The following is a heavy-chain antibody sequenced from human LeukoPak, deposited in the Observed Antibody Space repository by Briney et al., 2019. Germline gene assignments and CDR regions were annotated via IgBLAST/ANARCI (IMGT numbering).Heavy chain of an antibody. D-gene: IGHD6-13*01. CDR3: AIDSSAEQHSFDY. V-gene: IGHV3-9*01. J-gene: IGHJ4*02. Sequence: GRSLRLSCAASGFTLDDYAMHWVRQAPGKGLEWVSGISWNSGSIGYAYSVKGRFTISRDNAKNSLYLQMNSLRAGDTALYYCAIDSSAEQHSFDYSGQGTLVTVSS. CDR2: ISWNSGSI. CDR1: GFTLDDYA.